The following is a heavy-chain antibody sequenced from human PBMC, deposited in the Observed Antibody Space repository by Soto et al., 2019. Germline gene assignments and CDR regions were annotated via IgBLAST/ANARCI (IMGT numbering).Heavy chain of an antibody. D-gene: IGHD2-2*01. J-gene: IGHJ5*02. CDR3: AVVVVPAWGWFDP. CDR2: IIPIFGTA. Sequence: SVKVSCKASGGTFSSYAISWVRQAPGQGLEWMGGIIPIFGTANYAQKFQGRVTITADESTSTAYLELSSLRSEDAAVYYCAVVVVPAWGWFDPWGQGTLVTVSS. V-gene: IGHV1-69*13. CDR1: GGTFSSYA.